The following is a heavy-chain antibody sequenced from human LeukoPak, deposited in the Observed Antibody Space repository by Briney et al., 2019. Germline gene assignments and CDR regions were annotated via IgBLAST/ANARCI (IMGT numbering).Heavy chain of an antibody. CDR3: AFSSYYLQGNYYYYMDV. J-gene: IGHJ6*03. CDR2: ISGYNGNT. D-gene: IGHD1-26*01. CDR1: GYTFTSYA. Sequence: ASVKVSCKASGYTFTSYAMNWVRQAPGQGLEWMGWISGYNGNTNYAQNLQGRVTMTTDTSTSTVYMELRSLRSDDTAVYYCAFSSYYLQGNYYYYMDVWGKGTTVTVSS. V-gene: IGHV1-18*01.